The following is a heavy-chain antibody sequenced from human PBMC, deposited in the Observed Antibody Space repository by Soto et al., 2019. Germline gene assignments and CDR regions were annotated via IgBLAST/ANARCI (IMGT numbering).Heavy chain of an antibody. Sequence: QVQLVQSGTEVKKPGASVKVSCKTSGYTFAIYYIHWVRQAPGQGLEWMGIINPSGSGTNYAQKCQGRVTMTRDTSTSTLYMELSSLRSEDTAVYYCARDVVSTTGWAFDIWGQGTVVTVSS. J-gene: IGHJ3*02. CDR3: ARDVVSTTGWAFDI. D-gene: IGHD2-15*01. V-gene: IGHV1-46*03. CDR2: INPSGSGT. CDR1: GYTFAIYY.